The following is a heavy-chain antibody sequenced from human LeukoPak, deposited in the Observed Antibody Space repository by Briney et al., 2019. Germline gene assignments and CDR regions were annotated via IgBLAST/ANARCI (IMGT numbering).Heavy chain of an antibody. V-gene: IGHV3-33*01. D-gene: IGHD6-13*01. CDR1: GFTFSSYG. CDR3: ARDQSSTPALDY. Sequence: GGSLRLSCAASGFTFSSYGMHWVRQAPGKGLEGVAVICYDGSNKYYADSVKGLFTISSDNSKTSLYLQMNSLRAEDTAVYYCARDQSSTPALDYWGQGTLVTVSS. CDR2: ICYDGSNK. J-gene: IGHJ4*02.